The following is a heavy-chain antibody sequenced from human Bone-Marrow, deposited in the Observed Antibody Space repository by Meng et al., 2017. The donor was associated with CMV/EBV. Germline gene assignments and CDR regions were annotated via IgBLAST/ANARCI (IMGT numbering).Heavy chain of an antibody. CDR1: GFTFSSYA. V-gene: IGHV3-30*04. D-gene: IGHD1-26*01. J-gene: IGHJ6*02. CDR2: ISYDGSNK. Sequence: SISCAASGFTFSSYATHWVRQAPGKGLEWVAVISYDGSNKYYADSVKGRFTISRDNSKNTLYLQMNSLRAEDTAVYYCARDITSWWGLLFLHGMDVRGQGTTVTVSS. CDR3: ARDITSWWGLLFLHGMDV.